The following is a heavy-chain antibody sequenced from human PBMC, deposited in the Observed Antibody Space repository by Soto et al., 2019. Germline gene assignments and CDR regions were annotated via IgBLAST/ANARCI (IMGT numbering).Heavy chain of an antibody. D-gene: IGHD3-10*01. Sequence: SETLSLTCAVSCGSISSSNWWSWVRHPPGKGLEWIGEIYHSGSTNYNPSLKSRVTISVDKSKNQFSLKLSSVTAADTAVYYCARDLGYYGSGSYSPRDYYYYGMDVWGQGTTVTVS. CDR1: CGSISSSNW. V-gene: IGHV4-4*02. J-gene: IGHJ6*02. CDR3: ARDLGYYGSGSYSPRDYYYYGMDV. CDR2: IYHSGST.